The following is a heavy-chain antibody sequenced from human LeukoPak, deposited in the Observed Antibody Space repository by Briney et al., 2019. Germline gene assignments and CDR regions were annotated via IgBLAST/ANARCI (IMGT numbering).Heavy chain of an antibody. CDR3: ATGDWNYVSGGYSLDY. D-gene: IGHD1-7*01. V-gene: IGHV1-18*01. CDR2: ISPLNYKT. CDR1: GYTFTNYG. J-gene: IGHJ4*02. Sequence: ASVKVSFKPSGYTFTNYGLNWVRQAPGQGLEWMGWISPLNYKTKYAQKFQGRGTLSTDSSTSTAYMDLTSLRSDDTAVYYCATGDWNYVSGGYSLDYWGQGTRLTVSS.